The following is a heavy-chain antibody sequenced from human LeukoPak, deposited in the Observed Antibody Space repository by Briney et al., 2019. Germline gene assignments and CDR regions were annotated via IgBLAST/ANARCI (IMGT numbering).Heavy chain of an antibody. V-gene: IGHV3-21*01. Sequence: KAGGSLRLSCAASGFTFSSYAMSWVRQAPGKGLEWVSSISSSSSYIYYADSVKGRFTISRDNAKNSLYLQMNSLRAEDTAVYYCASKVGQWLVALEGFYGMDVWGQGTTVTVSS. CDR2: ISSSSSYI. CDR1: GFTFSSYA. CDR3: ASKVGQWLVALEGFYGMDV. J-gene: IGHJ6*02. D-gene: IGHD6-19*01.